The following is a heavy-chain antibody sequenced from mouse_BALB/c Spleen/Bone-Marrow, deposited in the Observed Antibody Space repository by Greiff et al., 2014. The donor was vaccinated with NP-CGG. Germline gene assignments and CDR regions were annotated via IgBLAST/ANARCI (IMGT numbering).Heavy chain of an antibody. J-gene: IGHJ2*01. CDR2: ISSGGSYT. D-gene: IGHD2-14*01. Sequence: DVQLVESGGGLVKPGGSQKLSCAASGFTFSSYAMSWVRQTPEKRLEWVATISSGGSYTYYPDSVKGRFTISRDNAKNTLYLQMSSLRSEDTAMYYCARQGYHRYDGRGFDYWGQGTTLTVSS. V-gene: IGHV5-9-3*01. CDR3: ARQGYHRYDGRGFDY. CDR1: GFTFSSYA.